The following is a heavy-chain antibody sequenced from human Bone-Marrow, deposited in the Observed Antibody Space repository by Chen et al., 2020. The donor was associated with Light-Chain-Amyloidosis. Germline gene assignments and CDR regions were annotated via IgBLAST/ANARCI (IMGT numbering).Heavy chain of an antibody. D-gene: IGHD3-22*01. Sequence: QVQLVQSGAEVKRPGASVKVSSKVSGDSLTDLAIHWVRQAPGKGLEWVGGFDPEDEEMMYGQKFQGRVRMIEDTSTETAYMELTSLTSEDTAIYYCATDVDVGDYYETGFNYWGQGTLVTVSS. CDR3: ATDVDVGDYYETGFNY. CDR2: FDPEDEEM. V-gene: IGHV1-24*01. J-gene: IGHJ4*02. CDR1: GDSLTDLA.